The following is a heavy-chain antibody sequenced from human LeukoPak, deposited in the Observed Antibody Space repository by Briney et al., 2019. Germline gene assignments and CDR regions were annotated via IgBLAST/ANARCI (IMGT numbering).Heavy chain of an antibody. Sequence: ETLSLTCAVYGGSFSGYYWSWIRQPPGKGLEWIGEINHSGSTNYNPSLKSRVTISVDTSKNQFSLKLSSVTAADTAVYHCCSVTTGGNCSYWGQGTLVTVSS. CDR2: INHSGST. D-gene: IGHD4-4*01. J-gene: IGHJ4*02. CDR1: GGSFSGYY. V-gene: IGHV4-34*01. CDR3: CSVTTGGNCSY.